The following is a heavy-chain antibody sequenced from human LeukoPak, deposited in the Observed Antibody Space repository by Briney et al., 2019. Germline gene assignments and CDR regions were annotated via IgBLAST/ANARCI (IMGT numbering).Heavy chain of an antibody. CDR2: IKQDGSEK. CDR3: ARGTNYYDRSGYFPDY. J-gene: IGHJ4*02. D-gene: IGHD3-22*01. Sequence: GGSLRLSCAVSGFTFSGYWMSWVRQAPGKGLEWVANIKQDGSEKYYVDSVKGRFTISRDNAKNSLYLQMNSLRAEDTAVYYCARGTNYYDRSGYFPDYWGQGTLVTVSS. V-gene: IGHV3-7*01. CDR1: GFTFSGYW.